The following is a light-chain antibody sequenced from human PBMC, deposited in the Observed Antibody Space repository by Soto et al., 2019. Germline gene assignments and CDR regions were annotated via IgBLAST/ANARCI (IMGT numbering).Light chain of an antibody. CDR2: GAS. CDR1: QTVSSNF. V-gene: IGKV3-20*01. CDR3: RQYGTSPAT. Sequence: DIVLTQSPGTLSLSPGDRATLSCSASQTVSSNFLAWYQQRPAQDHRLLIHGASTRATGITDRFSGSVSGTDFNLIISGLVPEDFAVYDCRQYGTSPATLGQGTKVEIK. J-gene: IGKJ1*01.